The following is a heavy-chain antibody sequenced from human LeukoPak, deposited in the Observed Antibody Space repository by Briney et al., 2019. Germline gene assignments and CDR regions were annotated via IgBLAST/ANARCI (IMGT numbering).Heavy chain of an antibody. D-gene: IGHD2/OR15-2a*01. CDR3: TSTSILNWFDP. CDR2: IKTKAEGGTT. Sequence: GGSLRLSCAASGFTFSNAWMTWVRQTPGKGLEWVGQIKTKAEGGTTDYATDVKGRFTISRDDSNNTLYLLMKSLKTEDTAVYYCTSTSILNWFDPWGQGTLVTVSS. V-gene: IGHV3-15*01. CDR1: GFTFSNAW. J-gene: IGHJ5*02.